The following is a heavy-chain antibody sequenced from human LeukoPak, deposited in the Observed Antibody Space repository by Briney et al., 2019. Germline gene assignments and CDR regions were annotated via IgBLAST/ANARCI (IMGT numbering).Heavy chain of an antibody. V-gene: IGHV3-74*01. D-gene: IGHD7-27*01. CDR1: GLTFSRYW. J-gene: IGHJ4*02. CDR3: ATLGRVDVADY. CDR2: INSDGSST. Sequence: PGGSLRLSCAASGLTFSRYWMHWVRQAPGKGLVWVSRINSDGSSTSYADSVKGRLTISRDNAKNTLYLQMNSLRAEDTAVYYCATLGRVDVADYWGQGTLVTVSS.